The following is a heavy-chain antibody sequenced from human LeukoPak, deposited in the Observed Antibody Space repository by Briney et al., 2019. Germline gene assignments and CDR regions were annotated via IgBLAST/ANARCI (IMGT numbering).Heavy chain of an antibody. CDR2: LYSDGNT. V-gene: IGHV3-53*01. Sequence: GGSLRLSCAASGFTVITNDMTWVRRAPEKGLEWVSVLYSDGNTKYADSVQGRFTISRDNSKNTLYLEMNSLSPDDTAVYYCARGVEPLAANTLAYWGQGTLVTVSS. D-gene: IGHD1-14*01. J-gene: IGHJ4*02. CDR3: ARGVEPLAANTLAY. CDR1: GFTVITND.